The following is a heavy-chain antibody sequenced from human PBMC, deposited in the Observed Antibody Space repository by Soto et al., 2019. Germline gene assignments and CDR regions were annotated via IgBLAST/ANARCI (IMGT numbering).Heavy chain of an antibody. CDR1: GFTFSSYE. D-gene: IGHD6-6*01. CDR3: AKRAVAARVPDY. CDR2: ISGSGGST. Sequence: GGSLRLSCAASGFTFSSYEMNWVRQAPGKGLEWVSGISGSGGSTYYADSVKGRFTISRDNSKNTLYLQMNSLRAEDTAVYYCAKRAVAARVPDYWGQGTLVTVSS. V-gene: IGHV3-23*01. J-gene: IGHJ4*02.